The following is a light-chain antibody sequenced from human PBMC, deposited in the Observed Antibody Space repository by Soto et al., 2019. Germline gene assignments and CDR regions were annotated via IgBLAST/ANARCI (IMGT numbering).Light chain of an antibody. Sequence: DIQMTQSPSSLSASVGDRVTLTCRASQSITTYLNWYQHKPGKAPNLLLYAASTLQSGVPSRFSGSGSGTEFTLTIVSLQPEDFATYYCQQTFGTPDTFGQGTKLESK. V-gene: IGKV1-39*01. CDR1: QSITTY. CDR3: QQTFGTPDT. CDR2: AAS. J-gene: IGKJ2*01.